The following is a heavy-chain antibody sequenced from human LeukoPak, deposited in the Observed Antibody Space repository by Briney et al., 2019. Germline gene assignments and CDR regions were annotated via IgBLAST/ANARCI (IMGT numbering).Heavy chain of an antibody. J-gene: IGHJ6*02. V-gene: IGHV3-21*04. CDR3: ARLGYSSSWYVGGYYYYYGMDV. D-gene: IGHD6-13*01. CDR1: GFTFSSYS. Sequence: GGSLRLSCAASGFTFSSYSMNWVRQAPGKGLDWVSSISSSSSYIYYADSVKGRFTISRDDAKNSLYLQMNSLRAEDTGVYYCARLGYSSSWYVGGYYYYYGMDVRGQGTTVTVSS. CDR2: ISSSSSYI.